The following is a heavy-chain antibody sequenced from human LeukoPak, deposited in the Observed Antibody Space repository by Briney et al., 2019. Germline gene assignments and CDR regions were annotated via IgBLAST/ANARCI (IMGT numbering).Heavy chain of an antibody. CDR3: ARDKQPGDY. V-gene: IGHV4-59*01. CDR2: IYYSGDT. CDR1: GDSISPYY. D-gene: IGHD1-1*01. J-gene: IGHJ4*02. Sequence: PSETLSLTCTVSGDSISPYYWGWIRQPPGKGLEWIGYIYYSGDTTYNPSLKSRVTMLVDTSKNQFSLKLSSVTAADTAVYYCARDKQPGDYWGQGALVTVSS.